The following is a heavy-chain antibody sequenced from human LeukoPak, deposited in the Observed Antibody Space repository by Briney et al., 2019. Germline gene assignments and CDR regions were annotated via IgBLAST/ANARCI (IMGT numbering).Heavy chain of an antibody. V-gene: IGHV3-30-3*01. CDR1: GFTFSSYA. CDR2: ISYDGSNK. Sequence: WGSLTLSCAASGFTFSSYAMHWVRQAPGKGLEWVAVISYDGSNKYYADSVKGRFTISRDNSKNTLYLQMNSLRAEDTAVYYCARGALVAVAGAKYFDYWGQGTLVTVSS. J-gene: IGHJ4*02. D-gene: IGHD6-19*01. CDR3: ARGALVAVAGAKYFDY.